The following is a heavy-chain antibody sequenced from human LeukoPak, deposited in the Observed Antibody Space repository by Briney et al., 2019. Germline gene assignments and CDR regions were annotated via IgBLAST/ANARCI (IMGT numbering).Heavy chain of an antibody. CDR2: IYSGGGT. CDR3: ARVTLSGGPVAAYFDY. Sequence: QPGGSLRLSCAASGFTFSSIAMTWVRQAPGKGLEWVSIIYSGGGTFYADSVKGRFTFSRDNSKNTLYLQMNNLRAEDTAVYYCARVTLSGGPVAAYFDYWGQGTLVTVSS. V-gene: IGHV3-53*01. J-gene: IGHJ4*02. D-gene: IGHD6-19*01. CDR1: GFTFSSIA.